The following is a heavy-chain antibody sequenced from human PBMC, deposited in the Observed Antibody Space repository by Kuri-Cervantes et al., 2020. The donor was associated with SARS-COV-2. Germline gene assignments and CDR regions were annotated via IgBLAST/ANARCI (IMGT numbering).Heavy chain of an antibody. CDR1: GFVFRSQA. D-gene: IGHD2-2*01. CDR2: ISYDGSNS. CDR3: AKEGRVPAARYYYYGMDV. V-gene: IGHV3-30-3*01. Sequence: GESLKISCGVSGFVFRSQAMHWVRQAPGKGLEWVAVISYDGSNSYYADSVKGRFTISRDNSKNTLYLQMNSLRAEDTAVYYCAKEGRVPAARYYYYGMDVWGQGTTVTVSS. J-gene: IGHJ6*02.